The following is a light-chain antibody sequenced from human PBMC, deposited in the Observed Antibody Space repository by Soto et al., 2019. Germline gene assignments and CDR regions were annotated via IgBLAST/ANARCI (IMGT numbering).Light chain of an antibody. CDR2: GTS. J-gene: IGKJ1*01. CDR1: QSVSTNY. CDR3: QQYGNSPWT. V-gene: IGKV3-20*01. Sequence: EVVLTQSPGTLSLSPGERATLSCRASQSVSTNYLAWYQQQPGQAPRLLIYGTSSRATGIPDRFSGSGSGTDFTLTISRLEPEDFAVYYCQQYGNSPWTFGQGTKVDIK.